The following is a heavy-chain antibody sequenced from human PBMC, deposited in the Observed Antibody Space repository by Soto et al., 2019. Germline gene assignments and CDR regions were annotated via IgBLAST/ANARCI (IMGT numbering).Heavy chain of an antibody. CDR3: ARGSPGSFSSSWYGVYYYYYGMDV. J-gene: IGHJ6*02. D-gene: IGHD6-13*01. Sequence: QVQLVESGGGVVQPGRSLRLSCAASGFTFSSYGMHWVRQAPGKGLEWVAVIWYDGSNKYYADSVKGRFTISRDNSKNTLYLQMNSLRAEDTAVYYCARGSPGSFSSSWYGVYYYYYGMDVWGQGTTVTVSS. CDR2: IWYDGSNK. CDR1: GFTFSSYG. V-gene: IGHV3-33*01.